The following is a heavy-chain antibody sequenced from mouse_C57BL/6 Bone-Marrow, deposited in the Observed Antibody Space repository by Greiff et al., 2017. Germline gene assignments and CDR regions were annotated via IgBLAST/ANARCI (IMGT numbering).Heavy chain of an antibody. Sequence: QVQLQQPGAELVRPGSSVKLSCKASGYTFTSYWMDWVKQRPGQGLEWIGNIYPSDSETHYNQKFKDQATLTVYKSSHTAYMQLSSLTSEDSAVYYCAVITTGLDYWGQGTTPTVSS. V-gene: IGHV1-61*01. J-gene: IGHJ2*01. CDR3: AVITTGLDY. CDR1: GYTFTSYW. CDR2: IYPSDSET. D-gene: IGHD1-1*01.